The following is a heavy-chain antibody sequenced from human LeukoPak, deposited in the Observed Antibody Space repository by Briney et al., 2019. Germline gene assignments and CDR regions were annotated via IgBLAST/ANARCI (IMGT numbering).Heavy chain of an antibody. CDR1: GGTFSSHA. V-gene: IGHV1-69*10. D-gene: IGHD2-21*02. J-gene: IGHJ5*01. CDR2: VIPILDIT. Sequence: SVKVSCKASGGTFSSHAMNWVRQAPGQGLEWMGGVIPILDITDYAQKFQGRLTITADKSTGTGYMELSSLRSEDSAVYYCAVLSDGAYCGGDCFLDSWGQGTLVAVSS. CDR3: AVLSDGAYCGGDCFLDS.